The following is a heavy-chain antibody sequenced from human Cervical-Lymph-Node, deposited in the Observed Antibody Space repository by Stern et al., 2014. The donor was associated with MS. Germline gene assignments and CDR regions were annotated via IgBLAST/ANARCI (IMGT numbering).Heavy chain of an antibody. CDR3: ATDRGYCSGGSCYSLDYFDY. CDR1: RGTFSNHG. D-gene: IGHD2-15*01. V-gene: IGHV1-69*01. CDR2: IIPILNTA. J-gene: IGHJ4*02. Sequence: QLVQSGAEVKKPGSSVTVSCKASRGTFSNHGISWLRQAPGQGLERMGGIIPILNTALNAQRFQGRVTFTADGSTTTVYMELSSLRSEDTAVYYCATDRGYCSGGSCYSLDYFDYWGQGTLVIVSS.